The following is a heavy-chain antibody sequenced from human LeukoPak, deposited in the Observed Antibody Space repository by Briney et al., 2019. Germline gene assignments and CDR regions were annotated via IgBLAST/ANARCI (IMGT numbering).Heavy chain of an antibody. V-gene: IGHV1-2*04. D-gene: IGHD1-26*01. Sequence: ASVRVSCKASGYTFAGYFIHWLRQAPAQRLEWIVLTNPSRGDTEYAPKFQGWVTMTSDTSISTAYVEVRRLISDDTGVYYCARDLASTSNWEFDYWGQGNLVIVSS. CDR2: TNPSRGDT. CDR1: GYTFAGYF. CDR3: ARDLASTSNWEFDY. J-gene: IGHJ4*02.